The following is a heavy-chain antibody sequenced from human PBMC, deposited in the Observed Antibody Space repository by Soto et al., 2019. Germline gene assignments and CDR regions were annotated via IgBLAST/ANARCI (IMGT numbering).Heavy chain of an antibody. Sequence: GGSLRLSCAASGFTFSSYAMSWVRQAPGKGLEWVSAISGSGGGTYYADSVKGRFTISRDNSKNTLYLQMNSLRAEDTAVYYCAKLGFLEWLSQGYYYYYMDVWGKGTTVTVSS. CDR2: ISGSGGGT. J-gene: IGHJ6*03. V-gene: IGHV3-23*01. CDR3: AKLGFLEWLSQGYYYYYMDV. D-gene: IGHD3-3*01. CDR1: GFTFSSYA.